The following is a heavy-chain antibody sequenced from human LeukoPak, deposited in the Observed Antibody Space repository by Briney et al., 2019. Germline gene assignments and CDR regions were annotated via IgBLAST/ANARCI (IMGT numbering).Heavy chain of an antibody. V-gene: IGHV3-7*01. CDR3: AKDGQTTVVTVFDY. CDR2: INQDQNEI. Sequence: GGSLRLSCAASGFAFSSYWMTWVRQAPGKGLEWVASINQDQNEIHYVDSVKGRFTISRDNSKNTLYLQMNSLRAEDTAVYYCAKDGQTTVVTVFDYWGQGTLVTVSS. CDR1: GFAFSSYW. D-gene: IGHD4-23*01. J-gene: IGHJ4*02.